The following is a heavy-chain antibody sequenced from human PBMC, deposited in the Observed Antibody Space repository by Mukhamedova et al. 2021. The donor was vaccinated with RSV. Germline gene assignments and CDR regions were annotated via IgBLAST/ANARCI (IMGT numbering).Heavy chain of an antibody. Sequence: GSTSYAQKFQGRVTMTRDTSTSTVYMELSSLRSEDTAMYYCARGYSGYSYGYRGAFVIWGQGTMVTVSS. V-gene: IGHV1-46*01. CDR2: GST. CDR3: ARGYSGYSYGYRGAFVI. J-gene: IGHJ3*02. D-gene: IGHD5-18*01.